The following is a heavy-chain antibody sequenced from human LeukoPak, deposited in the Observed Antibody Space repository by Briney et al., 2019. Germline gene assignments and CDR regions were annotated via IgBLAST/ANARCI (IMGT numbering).Heavy chain of an antibody. Sequence: ASVKVSCKASGYTFTSYDINWVRQATGQGLEWMGWMNPNSGNTGYAQKFQGRVTITADKSTSTAYMELSSLRSEDTAVYYCARMTGHIVVVVAARGQFSWFDPWGQGTLVTVSS. V-gene: IGHV1-8*03. CDR3: ARMTGHIVVVVAARGQFSWFDP. CDR1: GYTFTSYD. J-gene: IGHJ5*02. CDR2: MNPNSGNT. D-gene: IGHD2-15*01.